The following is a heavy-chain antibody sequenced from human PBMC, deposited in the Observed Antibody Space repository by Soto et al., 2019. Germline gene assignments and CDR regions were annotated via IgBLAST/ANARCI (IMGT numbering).Heavy chain of an antibody. J-gene: IGHJ3*02. V-gene: IGHV1-2*04. CDR2: INPNSGGT. CDR1: GYTFTGYY. Sequence: ASVKVSCKASGYTFTGYYMHWVRQAPGQGLEWMGWINPNSGGTNYAQKFQGWVTMTRDTSISTAYMELSRLRSDDTAVYYCARDHSPSSFYYDSSGYFLDAFDIWGQGTMVTVSS. CDR3: ARDHSPSSFYYDSSGYFLDAFDI. D-gene: IGHD3-22*01.